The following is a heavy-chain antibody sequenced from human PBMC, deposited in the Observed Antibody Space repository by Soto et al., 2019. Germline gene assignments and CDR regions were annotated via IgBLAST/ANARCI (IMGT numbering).Heavy chain of an antibody. CDR3: AKEVVVVPAAIKPSAGMDV. CDR1: GFTFSSYG. Sequence: GGSLRLSCAASGFTFSSYGMHWVRQAPGKGLEWVAVISYDGSNKYYADSVKGLFTISRDNSKNTLYLQMNSLRAEDPAVYYCAKEVVVVPAAIKPSAGMDVWGQGTTGTVSS. D-gene: IGHD2-2*01. CDR2: ISYDGSNK. J-gene: IGHJ6*02. V-gene: IGHV3-30*18.